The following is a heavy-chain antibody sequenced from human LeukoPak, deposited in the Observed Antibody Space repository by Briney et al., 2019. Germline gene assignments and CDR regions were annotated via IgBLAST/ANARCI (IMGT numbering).Heavy chain of an antibody. CDR3: ARDPMAGTFRAFDI. CDR2: IYSRGST. Sequence: PSKTLSLACTVSGGSISSYYWSWIRQPAGKGLEWIGRIYSRGSTNYNPSLQSRDTMSVDTSKNQISLKLNSVTAADTAVYYCARDPMAGTFRAFDIWGQGTMVTVSS. V-gene: IGHV4-4*07. CDR1: GGSISSYY. J-gene: IGHJ3*02. D-gene: IGHD6-19*01.